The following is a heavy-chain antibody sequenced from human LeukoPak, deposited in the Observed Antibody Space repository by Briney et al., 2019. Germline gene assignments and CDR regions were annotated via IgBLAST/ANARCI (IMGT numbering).Heavy chain of an antibody. CDR3: ARAEGYCSSTSCYYYFQH. D-gene: IGHD2-2*01. CDR2: IRYDGSNK. CDR1: GFTFSSYD. Sequence: GGSLRLSCAASGFTFSSYDMHWVRQAPGKGLEWVAFIRYDGSNKYYADSVKGRFTISRDNSKNTLYLQMNSLRAEDTAVYYCARAEGYCSSTSCYYYFQHWGQGTLVTVSS. J-gene: IGHJ1*01. V-gene: IGHV3-30*02.